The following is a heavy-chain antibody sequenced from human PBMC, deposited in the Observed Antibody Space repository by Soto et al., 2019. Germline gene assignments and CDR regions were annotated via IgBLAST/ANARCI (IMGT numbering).Heavy chain of an antibody. Sequence: GGSLRLSCAASGFTFSNYAMSWVRQAPGKGLEWVSAIGGSGGYTYYADSVKGRFTISRDNSKNTLYLQMNSLRAEDTAVYYCAKVWDVVVPAAIFDYWGQGTLVTVSS. CDR1: GFTFSNYA. D-gene: IGHD2-2*01. V-gene: IGHV3-23*01. J-gene: IGHJ4*02. CDR2: IGGSGGYT. CDR3: AKVWDVVVPAAIFDY.